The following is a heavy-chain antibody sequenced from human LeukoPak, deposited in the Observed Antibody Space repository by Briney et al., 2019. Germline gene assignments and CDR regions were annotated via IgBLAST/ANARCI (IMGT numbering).Heavy chain of an antibody. CDR1: GGSIRNYY. CDR2: IFYTRAT. V-gene: IGHV4-59*08. Sequence: PSETLSLTCSVAGGSIRNYYWSWIRQPPQKGLEWIGYIFYTRATIYSPSLESRVFISVDTSKNQPSLKLTSVTAADTAIYYCARHDDYPGFGRGFDPWGQGTLVIVSS. CDR3: ARHDDYPGFGRGFDP. J-gene: IGHJ5*02. D-gene: IGHD1-1*01.